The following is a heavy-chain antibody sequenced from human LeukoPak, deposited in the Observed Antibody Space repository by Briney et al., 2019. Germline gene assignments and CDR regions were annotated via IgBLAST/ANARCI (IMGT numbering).Heavy chain of an antibody. CDR3: ARAVCSSTSCRGVRAFDI. J-gene: IGHJ3*02. Sequence: GGSLRLSCAASGFTFSSYAMHWVRQAPGKGLEYVSAISSNGGSTYYANSVKGRFTISRDNSKNTLYLQMGSLRAEDMAVYYCARAVCSSTSCRGVRAFDIWGQGTMVTVSS. D-gene: IGHD2-2*01. V-gene: IGHV3-64*01. CDR2: ISSNGGST. CDR1: GFTFSSYA.